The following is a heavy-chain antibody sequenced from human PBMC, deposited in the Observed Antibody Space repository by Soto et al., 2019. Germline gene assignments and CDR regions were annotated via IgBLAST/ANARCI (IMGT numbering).Heavy chain of an antibody. J-gene: IGHJ6*02. D-gene: IGHD6-13*01. V-gene: IGHV1-2*04. CDR3: ARDLYAAAAGSGFYYYYGMDV. CDR2: INPNSGGT. Sequence: GASVKVSCKASGYTFTGYYMHWVRQAPGQGLEWMGWINPNSGGTNYAQKFQGWVTMTRDTSISTAYMELSRLRSDDTAVYYCARDLYAAAAGSGFYYYYGMDVWGQGTTVTVSS. CDR1: GYTFTGYY.